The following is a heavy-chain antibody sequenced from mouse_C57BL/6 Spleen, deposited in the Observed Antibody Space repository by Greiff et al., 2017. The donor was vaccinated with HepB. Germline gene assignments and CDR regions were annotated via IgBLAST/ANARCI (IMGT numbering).Heavy chain of an antibody. CDR1: GYTFTSYW. J-gene: IGHJ4*01. CDR2: IDPSDSYT. V-gene: IGHV1-50*01. Sequence: QVQLQQPGAELVKPGASVKLSCKASGYTFTSYWMQWVKQRPGQGLEWIGEIDPSDSYTNYNQKFKGKTTLTVDTSSRTAYMQFSSLTSEDSAVDYCARVGTGGDYWGQGTSVTVSS. D-gene: IGHD3-3*01. CDR3: ARVGTGGDY.